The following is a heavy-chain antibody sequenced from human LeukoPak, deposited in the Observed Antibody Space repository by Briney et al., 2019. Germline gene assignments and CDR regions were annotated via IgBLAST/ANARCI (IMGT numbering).Heavy chain of an antibody. D-gene: IGHD3-22*01. J-gene: IGHJ3*02. Sequence: GGSLTLSCAASGFTFSSYAMSWVRQAPGKGLEWVSAISGSGGSTYYADSVKGRFTLSRDNSKNTLYLQMYTLRAEDTAVYYCATSMIVVVNDAFDIWGQGAMVTVSS. V-gene: IGHV3-23*01. CDR3: ATSMIVVVNDAFDI. CDR2: ISGSGGST. CDR1: GFTFSSYA.